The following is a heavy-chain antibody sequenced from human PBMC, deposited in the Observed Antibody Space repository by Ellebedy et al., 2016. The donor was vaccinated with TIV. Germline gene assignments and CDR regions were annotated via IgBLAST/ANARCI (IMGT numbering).Heavy chain of an antibody. D-gene: IGHD6-19*01. CDR2: IGSFSSNT. CDR1: GFTFSDYY. J-gene: IGHJ4*02. CDR3: AERVAGNASFDY. V-gene: IGHV3-11*06. Sequence: GESLKISCAASGFTFSDYYMNWIRQAPGKGLEWVSYIGSFSSNTNYADSVKGRFTVSRDNAKNSLYLQMNSLRAEDTAVYYWAERVAGNASFDYWGQGTLVTVS.